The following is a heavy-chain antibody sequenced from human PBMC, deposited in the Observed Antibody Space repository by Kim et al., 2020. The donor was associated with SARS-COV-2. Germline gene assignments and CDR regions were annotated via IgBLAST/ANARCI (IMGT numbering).Heavy chain of an antibody. J-gene: IGHJ4*02. CDR1: GGSISSSSYY. Sequence: SETLSLTCTVSGGSISSSSYYWGWIRQPPGKGLEWIGSIYYSGSTYYNPSLKSRVTISVDTSKNQFSLKLSSVTAADTAVYYCARDLVPTVYGSFDYWGQGTLVTVSS. V-gene: IGHV4-39*07. CDR3: ARDLVPTVYGSFDY. CDR2: IYYSGST. D-gene: IGHD6-6*01.